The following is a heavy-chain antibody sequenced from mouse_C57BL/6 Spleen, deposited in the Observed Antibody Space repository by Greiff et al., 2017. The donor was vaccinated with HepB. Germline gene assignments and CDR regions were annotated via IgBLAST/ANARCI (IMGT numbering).Heavy chain of an antibody. CDR3: ARPYSNYGYFDV. CDR1: GYAFTNYL. CDR2: INPGSGGT. Sequence: QVQLQQSGAELVRPGTSVKVSCKASGYAFTNYLIEWVKQRPGQGLEWIGVINPGSGGTNYNEKFKGKATLTADKSSSTAYMQLSSLTSEDSAVYFCARPYSNYGYFDVWGTGTTVTVSS. D-gene: IGHD2-5*01. J-gene: IGHJ1*03. V-gene: IGHV1-54*01.